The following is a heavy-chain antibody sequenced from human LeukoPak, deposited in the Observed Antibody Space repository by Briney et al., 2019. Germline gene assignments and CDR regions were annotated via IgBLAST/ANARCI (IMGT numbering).Heavy chain of an antibody. CDR2: MNPNSLNT. V-gene: IGHV1-8*01. Sequence: ASVKVSCKTSGYTFMSYDINWVRQAPGQGLEWMGWMNPNSLNTGYGQRFQGRVTMTMNTSMSTAYMELSSLRSEDTAVYYCARALSWTTESYYYMDVWGKGTTVTVSS. J-gene: IGHJ6*03. D-gene: IGHD3/OR15-3a*01. CDR1: GYTFMSYD. CDR3: ARALSWTTESYYYMDV.